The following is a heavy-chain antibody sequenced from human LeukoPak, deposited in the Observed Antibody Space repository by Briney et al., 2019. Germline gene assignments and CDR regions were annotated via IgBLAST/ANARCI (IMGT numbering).Heavy chain of an antibody. V-gene: IGHV1-69*04. CDR1: GGTFSSYA. CDR2: IIPTLGIA. Sequence: GASVKVSCKASGGTFSSYAISWVRQAPGQGLEWMGRIIPTLGIANYAQKFQGRVTITADKSTSTAHMELSRLRSDDTAVYYCARGFDYYDSSGYSLDIWGQGTMVTVSS. J-gene: IGHJ3*02. CDR3: ARGFDYYDSSGYSLDI. D-gene: IGHD3-22*01.